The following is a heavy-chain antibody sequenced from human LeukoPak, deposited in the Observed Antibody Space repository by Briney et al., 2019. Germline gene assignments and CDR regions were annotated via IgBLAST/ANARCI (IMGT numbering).Heavy chain of an antibody. J-gene: IGHJ4*02. CDR3: ARDQWDTAMVYFDY. V-gene: IGHV3-7*04. D-gene: IGHD5-18*01. Sequence: PGGPLRLSCAASGFTFSSYWMSWVRQAPGKGLEWVANIKKDGSEMYYVDSVKGRFTISRDNAKNSLYLQMNSLRAEDTAVYYCARDQWDTAMVYFDYWGQGTLVTVSS. CDR1: GFTFSSYW. CDR2: IKKDGSEM.